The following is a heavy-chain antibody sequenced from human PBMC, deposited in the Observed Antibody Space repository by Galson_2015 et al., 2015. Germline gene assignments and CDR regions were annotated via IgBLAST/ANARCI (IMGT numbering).Heavy chain of an antibody. CDR2: ISYDGSNK. J-gene: IGHJ4*02. D-gene: IGHD4-23*01. Sequence: SLRLSCAASGFTFSSYGMHWVRQAPGKGLEWEAVISYDGSNKYYADSVKGRFTISGDNSKNTLYLQMNSLRAEDTAVYYCAKDLYGGNGILDLREWGQGTLFTVSS. CDR1: GFTFSSYG. V-gene: IGHV3-30*18. CDR3: AKDLYGGNGILDLRE.